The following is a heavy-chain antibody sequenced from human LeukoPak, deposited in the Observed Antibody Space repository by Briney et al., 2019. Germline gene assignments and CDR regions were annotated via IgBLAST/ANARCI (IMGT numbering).Heavy chain of an antibody. D-gene: IGHD2-15*01. CDR1: GYTFTGYY. Sequence: ASVKVSCKASGYTFTGYYMHWVRQAPGQGLEWMGWINPNSGGTNYAQKFQGRVTMTRDTSISTAYMELSRLRSDDMAVYYCARDSVVAAISSPDYYYGMDVWGQETTVTVSS. J-gene: IGHJ6*02. CDR2: INPNSGGT. CDR3: ARDSVVAAISSPDYYYGMDV. V-gene: IGHV1-2*02.